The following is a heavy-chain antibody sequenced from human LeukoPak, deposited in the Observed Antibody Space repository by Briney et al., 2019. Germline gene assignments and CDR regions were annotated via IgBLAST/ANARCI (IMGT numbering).Heavy chain of an antibody. V-gene: IGHV3-20*04. CDR2: INGNGDMT. J-gene: IGHJ4*02. D-gene: IGHD1-26*01. CDR3: ARGNRGRYYGGDS. CDR1: GFTFDDYG. Sequence: GGSLRLSCAASGFTFDDYGMTWVRQAPGKGLEWVAGINGNGDMTGYADSVKGRFTISRDNAKNSLYLQMNSLRAEDTALCYCARGNRGRYYGGDSWGQGTLVTVSS.